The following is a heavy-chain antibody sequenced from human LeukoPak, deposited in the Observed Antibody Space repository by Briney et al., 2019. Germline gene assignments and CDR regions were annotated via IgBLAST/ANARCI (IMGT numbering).Heavy chain of an antibody. CDR3: AKVDPPGLLWFGESSLYFDY. J-gene: IGHJ4*02. Sequence: GGSLRLSCAASGFTFSSYAMSWVRQAPGKRLEWVSAISGSGGSTYYADSVKGRFTISRDNSKNTLYLQMNSLRAEDTAVYYCAKVDPPGLLWFGESSLYFDYWGQGTLVTVSS. CDR1: GFTFSSYA. V-gene: IGHV3-23*01. CDR2: ISGSGGST. D-gene: IGHD3-10*01.